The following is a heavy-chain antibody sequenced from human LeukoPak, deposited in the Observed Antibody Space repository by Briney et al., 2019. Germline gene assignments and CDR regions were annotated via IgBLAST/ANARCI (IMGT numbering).Heavy chain of an antibody. V-gene: IGHV4-39*01. Sequence: SETLSLTCTVSGGSISTHNYYWAWIRQSPGKGLEWIGSIYNTGSTYYRPFLQSRVTISVDTSKNQFSLKLSSVTAADTAVYYCATREHHVLRTPGDYWGQGTLVTVSS. D-gene: IGHD6-6*01. J-gene: IGHJ4*02. CDR3: ATREHHVLRTPGDY. CDR2: IYNTGST. CDR1: GGSISTHNYY.